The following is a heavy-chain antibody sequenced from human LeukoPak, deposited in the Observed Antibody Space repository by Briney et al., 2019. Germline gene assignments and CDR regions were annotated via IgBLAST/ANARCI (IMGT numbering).Heavy chain of an antibody. Sequence: PGGSLRLSCAASGFIFGGFWMNWVRQAPGKGLEWVANIRQDGSEEYYVDSVKGRFTISRDNAKKSLYLQMNSLRADDTAVYYCARVDPYGGNSKRAFDIWGQGTMVIVSS. V-gene: IGHV3-7*01. CDR2: IRQDGSEE. D-gene: IGHD4-23*01. CDR1: GFIFGGFW. J-gene: IGHJ3*02. CDR3: ARVDPYGGNSKRAFDI.